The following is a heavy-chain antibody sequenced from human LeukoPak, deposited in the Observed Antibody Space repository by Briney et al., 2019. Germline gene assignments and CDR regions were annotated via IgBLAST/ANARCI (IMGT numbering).Heavy chain of an antibody. D-gene: IGHD6-6*01. J-gene: IGHJ4*02. CDR3: ARGLYSSSP. V-gene: IGHV3-23*01. Sequence: GGSLRLSCAASGFTFSSYAMSWVRQAPGKGPEWVSAISGSGFTYYADSVKGRFTISRDNSKNTLYLQMNSLRAEDTAVYYCARGLYSSSPWGQGTLVTVSS. CDR1: GFTFSSYA. CDR2: ISGSGFT.